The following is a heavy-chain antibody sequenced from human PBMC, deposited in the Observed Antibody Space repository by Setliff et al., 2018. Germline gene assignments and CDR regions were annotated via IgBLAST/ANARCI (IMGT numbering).Heavy chain of an antibody. D-gene: IGHD6-19*01. CDR2: IYIGGSA. V-gene: IGHV4-4*07. J-gene: IGHJ6*03. Sequence: PSETLSLTCTVSGGSTSSYYWSWIRQPAGKGLEWIGHIYIGGSANYNPSLKSRVTMSIDTSKNQFSLKLNSVTAADMAVYHCAREQWLDPPGYYYMDVWAKGTTVTASS. CDR1: GGSTSSYY. CDR3: AREQWLDPPGYYYMDV.